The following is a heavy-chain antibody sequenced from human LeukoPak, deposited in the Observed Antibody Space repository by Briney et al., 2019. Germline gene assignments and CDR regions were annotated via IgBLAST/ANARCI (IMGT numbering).Heavy chain of an antibody. CDR3: ARVYYYDTSGHYWFDP. J-gene: IGHJ5*02. CDR1: GYTFTSYG. D-gene: IGHD3-22*01. V-gene: IGHV1-18*01. CDR2: ITTYNGKT. Sequence: GASVKVSCKASGYTFTSYGISWVRQAPGQGLEWMGWITTYNGKTKYAQKFQGRVTMTTDTATSTAYMELRSLRSDDTAMYYCARVYYYDTSGHYWFDPWGQGTLVTVS.